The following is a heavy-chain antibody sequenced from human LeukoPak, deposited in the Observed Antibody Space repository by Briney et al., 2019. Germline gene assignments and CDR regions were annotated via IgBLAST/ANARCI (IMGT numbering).Heavy chain of an antibody. J-gene: IGHJ4*02. CDR1: GYTFPSYF. Sequence: GASVKVSCKASGYTFPSYFMHWVRQAPGQGLEWMGIINPTGGSTTYAQKFQGRVTMTRDTSTSTVYMELSSLRSDDTAVYYCARDLAYDSSGYYYENYFDYWGQGTLVTVSS. CDR3: ARDLAYDSSGYYYENYFDY. V-gene: IGHV1-46*01. CDR2: INPTGGST. D-gene: IGHD3-22*01.